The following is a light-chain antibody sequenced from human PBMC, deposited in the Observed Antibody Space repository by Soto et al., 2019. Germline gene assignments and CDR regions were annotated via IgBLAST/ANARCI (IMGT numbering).Light chain of an antibody. V-gene: IGLV2-14*01. Sequence: QSVLTQPASVSGSPGQSITISCTGTSSDIGGYDFVSWYQQNPGKAPKLMIYDVFKRPSGVSDRFSGSKSGNTASLTISGLQADDEADYSCSSYTTSSVLFGGGTKVTVL. CDR3: SSYTTSSVL. CDR2: DVF. J-gene: IGLJ2*01. CDR1: SSDIGGYDF.